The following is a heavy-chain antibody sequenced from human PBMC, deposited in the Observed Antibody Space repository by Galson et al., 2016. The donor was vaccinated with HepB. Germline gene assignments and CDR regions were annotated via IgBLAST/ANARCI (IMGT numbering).Heavy chain of an antibody. CDR2: ITGSGGPT. D-gene: IGHD3-16*01. Sequence: SLRLSCAVSGFTFSSYVMSWVRQAPGKGLEWVSGITGSGGPTYYADSVKGRFTVSRDNSKNTLYLQMNSLRAEDTAIYYCAKADWGNLRSSYFDYWGQGTLVTVSS. CDR3: AKADWGNLRSSYFDY. J-gene: IGHJ4*02. CDR1: GFTFSSYV. V-gene: IGHV3-23*01.